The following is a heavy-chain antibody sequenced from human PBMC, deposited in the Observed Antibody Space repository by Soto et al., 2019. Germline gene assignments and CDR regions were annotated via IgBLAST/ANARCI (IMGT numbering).Heavy chain of an antibody. CDR3: ARLGVSQVAMDV. J-gene: IGHJ6*02. Sequence: QVQLQESGPGLVKPSQTLSLTCSVSGGSIRSGTYYWSWIRQHPGKGLEWIGYIYHSGTAYYNPSLKSRVTISVDTSKNQFSRKLNSVTAADTAVYYCARLGVSQVAMDVWGPGTTVAVSS. CDR1: GGSIRSGTYY. CDR2: IYHSGTA. V-gene: IGHV4-31*03. D-gene: IGHD3-10*01.